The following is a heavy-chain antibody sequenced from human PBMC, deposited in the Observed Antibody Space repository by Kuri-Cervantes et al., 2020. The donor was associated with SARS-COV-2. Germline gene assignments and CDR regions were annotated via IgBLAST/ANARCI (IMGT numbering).Heavy chain of an antibody. CDR3: ARNRLESAARYSSSARKTSNWFDP. D-gene: IGHD6-6*01. J-gene: IGHJ5*02. CDR2: INPSGGST. Sequence: ASVKVSCKASGYTFTSYYMHWVRQAPGQGLEWMGIINPSGGSTSYAQKFQGRVTMTRDTSTSTVYMELSSLRSEDTAVYYCARNRLESAARYSSSARKTSNWFDPWGQGTLVTVSS. V-gene: IGHV1-46*01. CDR1: GYTFTSYY.